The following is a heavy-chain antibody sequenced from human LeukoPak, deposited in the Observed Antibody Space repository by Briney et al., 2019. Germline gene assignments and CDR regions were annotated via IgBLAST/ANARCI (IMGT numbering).Heavy chain of an antibody. CDR3: ASPGEAAPGSVQH. CDR1: GFTFSRYS. V-gene: IGHV3-21*04. CDR2: ISSSSSYI. J-gene: IGHJ1*01. D-gene: IGHD6-6*01. Sequence: GGSVRLSCAAPGFTFSRYSMKWVRQAPGKGLEWVSSISSSSSYIYYADSVKGRFTISRDNDKNSLYLQMNSLRAEDTAVYYCASPGEAAPGSVQHWGQGTLVTVSS.